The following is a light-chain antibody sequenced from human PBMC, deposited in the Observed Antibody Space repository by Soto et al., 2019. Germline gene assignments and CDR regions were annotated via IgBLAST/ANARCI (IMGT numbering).Light chain of an antibody. V-gene: IGLV2-8*01. CDR1: SSDVGGYNY. J-gene: IGLJ1*01. Sequence: QSALTEPPTETGYPAQLVTISCTRTSSDVGGYNYVSWYQQHPGKAPKLMIYEVSKRPSGVPDRFSGSKSGNTASLTVSGLQAEDEADYYCSSYAGSNGVFGTGTKVTVL. CDR3: SSYAGSNGV. CDR2: EVS.